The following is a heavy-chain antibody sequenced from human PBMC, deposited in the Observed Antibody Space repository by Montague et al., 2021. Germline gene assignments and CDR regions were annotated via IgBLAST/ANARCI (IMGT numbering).Heavy chain of an antibody. CDR2: IYYNGNT. J-gene: IGHJ5*02. CDR3: ARDLHGSYGKWFDH. V-gene: IGHV4-59*11. Sequence: SETLSLTCTVSGGSIDSRYWSWVRQPPGKGLERIGHIYYNGNTSYNPSLKNRVTISVDTSKNQFSLKLSSLTAADTAVYYCARDLHGSYGKWFDHWGQGTLVTVSS. CDR1: GGSIDSRY. D-gene: IGHD1-26*01.